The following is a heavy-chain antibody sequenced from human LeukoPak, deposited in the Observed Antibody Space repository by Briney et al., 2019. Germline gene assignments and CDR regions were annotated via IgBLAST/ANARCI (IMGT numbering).Heavy chain of an antibody. Sequence: SETLSLTCAVYGGSFSGYYWSWIRQPPGKGLEWIGEINHSGSTNYNPSLKSRVTISVDTSKNQFSLKLSSVTAADTAVYYCARGRYCSGGSCYPPYYLDYWGQGTLVTVSS. V-gene: IGHV4-34*01. D-gene: IGHD2-15*01. CDR2: INHSGST. CDR1: GGSFSGYY. J-gene: IGHJ4*02. CDR3: ARGRYCSGGSCYPPYYLDY.